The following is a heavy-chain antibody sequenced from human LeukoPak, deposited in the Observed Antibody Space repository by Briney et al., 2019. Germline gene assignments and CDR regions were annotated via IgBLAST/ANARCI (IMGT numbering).Heavy chain of an antibody. J-gene: IGHJ5*01. CDR2: ISSSGGTM. Sequence: GGSLRLSCAASGFTFSNYEMNWVRQAPGKGLEWVSYISSSGGTMYYADSVKGRFTISRDNAKNSLYLQMNSLRAEDTAVYYCARDRRITIFGVAKEGHWFDSWGQGTLVTVSS. CDR3: ARDRRITIFGVAKEGHWFDS. V-gene: IGHV3-48*03. D-gene: IGHD3-3*01. CDR1: GFTFSNYE.